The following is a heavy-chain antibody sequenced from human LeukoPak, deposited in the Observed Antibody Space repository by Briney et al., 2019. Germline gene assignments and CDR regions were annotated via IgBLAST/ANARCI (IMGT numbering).Heavy chain of an antibody. D-gene: IGHD6-13*01. Sequence: SETLSLTCTVSGGSISSYYWSWIRQPPGKGLEWIGYIYYSGSTNYNPSLKSRVTISVDTTKNQFSLKLSSVTAADTAVYYCARMGATGYSSSWYGNYYGMDVWGQGTTVTVSS. V-gene: IGHV4-59*01. J-gene: IGHJ6*02. CDR1: GGSISSYY. CDR2: IYYSGST. CDR3: ARMGATGYSSSWYGNYYGMDV.